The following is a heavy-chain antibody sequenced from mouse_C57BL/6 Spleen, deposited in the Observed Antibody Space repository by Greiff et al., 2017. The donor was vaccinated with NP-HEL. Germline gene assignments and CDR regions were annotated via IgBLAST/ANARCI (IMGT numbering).Heavy chain of an antibody. D-gene: IGHD4-1*01. J-gene: IGHJ2*01. CDR2: IRNKANGYTK. V-gene: IGHV7-3*01. CDR1: GFTFTDYY. CDR3: ARLGYYFGY. Sequence: EVQLVESGGGLVQPGGSLSLSCAASGFTFTDYYMSWVRQTPGKALEWLGFIRNKANGYTKEYSAYVKGRFTISRDNSQSILYLQMNALRAEDSATYYCARLGYYFGYWGQGTTLTVSS.